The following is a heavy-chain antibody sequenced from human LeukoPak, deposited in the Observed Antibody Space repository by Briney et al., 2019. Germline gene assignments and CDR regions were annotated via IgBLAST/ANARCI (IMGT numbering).Heavy chain of an antibody. V-gene: IGHV3-64*01. Sequence: GGSLRLSCAASGFTFSSYAMHWVRQAPGKGLEYVSAISSNGGSTYYANSVKGRFTISRGNSKNTLYLQMGSLRAEDMAVYYCARANCSGGSCVDYWGQGTLVTVSS. D-gene: IGHD2-15*01. CDR2: ISSNGGST. J-gene: IGHJ4*02. CDR1: GFTFSSYA. CDR3: ARANCSGGSCVDY.